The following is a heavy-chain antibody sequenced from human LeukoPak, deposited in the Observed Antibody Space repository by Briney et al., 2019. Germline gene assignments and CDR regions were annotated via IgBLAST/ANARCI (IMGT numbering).Heavy chain of an antibody. CDR1: GFTFSSYS. D-gene: IGHD3-10*01. CDR2: ISSSSSYI. J-gene: IGHJ6*03. Sequence: PGGSLRLSCAASGFTFSSYSMNWVRQAPGKGLEWVSSISSSSSYIYYADSVKGRFTISRDNAKNSLYLQMNSLRAEETAVYYCARDLYGSRFSYDYYMDVWGKGTTVTVSS. CDR3: ARDLYGSRFSYDYYMDV. V-gene: IGHV3-21*01.